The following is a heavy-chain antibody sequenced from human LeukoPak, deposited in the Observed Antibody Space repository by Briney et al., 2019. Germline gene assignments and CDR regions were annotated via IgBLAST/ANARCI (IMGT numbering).Heavy chain of an antibody. CDR2: ISSSSSSYI. CDR3: ARAMPGFDY. J-gene: IGHJ4*02. V-gene: IGHV3-21*01. CDR1: GFTFSDFT. D-gene: IGHD2-2*01. Sequence: GGSLRLSCAASGFTFSDFTMHWVRQAPGKGLEWVSCISSSSSSYIYYADSVRGRFTISRDNAKNSPYLQMNSLRAEDTAVYYCARAMPGFDYWGQGTLVTVSS.